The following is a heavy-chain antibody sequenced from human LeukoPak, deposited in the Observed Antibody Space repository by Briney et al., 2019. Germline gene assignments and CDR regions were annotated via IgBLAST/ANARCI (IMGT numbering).Heavy chain of an antibody. D-gene: IGHD1-26*01. Sequence: GGSLRLSCAASGFTFSSYGMHWVRQAPGKGLEWVAFIRYDGSHKNYADSLKGRFTISRDSSKNTLYLQMNSLRPEDTAVYYCAKADSGSYYGLGDYFADWGQGTLVTVSS. CDR1: GFTFSSYG. V-gene: IGHV3-30*02. CDR2: IRYDGSHK. J-gene: IGHJ4*02. CDR3: AKADSGSYYGLGDYFAD.